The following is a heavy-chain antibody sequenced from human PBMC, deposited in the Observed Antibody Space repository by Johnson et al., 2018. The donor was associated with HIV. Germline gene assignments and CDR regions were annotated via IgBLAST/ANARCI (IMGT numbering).Heavy chain of an antibody. V-gene: IGHV3-11*04. Sequence: VQLVESGGGLVQPGGSLRLSCAASGFTFSDYYMSWIRQAPGKGLEWVSYISSSGSTIYYADSVKGRFTISRDNAKNSLYLQMNSLRAEDTAVYYCTRDRHSGGDCYTDDAFDIWGQGTMVTVSS. CDR1: GFTFSDYY. J-gene: IGHJ3*02. CDR3: TRDRHSGGDCYTDDAFDI. CDR2: ISSSGSTI. D-gene: IGHD2-21*02.